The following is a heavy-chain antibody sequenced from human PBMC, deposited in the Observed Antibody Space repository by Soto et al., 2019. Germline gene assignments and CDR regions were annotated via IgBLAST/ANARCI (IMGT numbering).Heavy chain of an antibody. V-gene: IGHV1-2*04. J-gene: IGHJ3*02. Sequence: ASVKVSCKASGYTFTGYYMHWVRQAPGQGLEWMGWINPNSGGTNYAQKFQDWVTMTRDTSISTAYMELSRLRSDDTAVYYCARDERTIFGVVRGAFDIWGQGTMVTVSS. D-gene: IGHD3-3*01. CDR2: INPNSGGT. CDR3: ARDERTIFGVVRGAFDI. CDR1: GYTFTGYY.